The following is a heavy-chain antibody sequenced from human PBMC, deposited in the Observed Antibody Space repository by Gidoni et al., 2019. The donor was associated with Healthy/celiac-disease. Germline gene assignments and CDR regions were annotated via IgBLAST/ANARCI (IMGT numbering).Heavy chain of an antibody. J-gene: IGHJ4*02. CDR2: IYPGDSDT. CDR3: ARHPDYYDSSGYYYYCDY. V-gene: IGHV5-51*01. CDR1: GYSFNSYW. Sequence: EVQLVQSGAAVQKPGESLKISCKGSGYSFNSYWIGWVRQMPGKGLEWMGIIYPGDSDTRYSPSFQGQVTISADKSISTAYRQWSSLKASDTAMYYCARHPDYYDSSGYYYYCDYWGQGTLVTVSS. D-gene: IGHD3-22*01.